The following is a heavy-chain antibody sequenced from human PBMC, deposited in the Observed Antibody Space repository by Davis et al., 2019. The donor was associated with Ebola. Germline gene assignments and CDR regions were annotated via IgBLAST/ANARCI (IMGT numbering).Heavy chain of an antibody. CDR2: IHYSGST. Sequence: SEILSLTCTVPGASFTRYYWRCIRQPPGKGLECIGHIHYSGSTNYNPSLKSRVAISLDTSKNQFSLKLRSVTAADMAVYYCARNGASYGPFDYWGQGTLVTVSS. CDR1: GASFTRYY. V-gene: IGHV4-59*08. J-gene: IGHJ4*02. CDR3: ARNGASYGPFDY. D-gene: IGHD4-17*01.